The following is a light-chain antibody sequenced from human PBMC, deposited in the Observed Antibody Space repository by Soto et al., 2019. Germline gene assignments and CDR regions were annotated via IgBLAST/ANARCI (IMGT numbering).Light chain of an antibody. CDR2: KAS. J-gene: IGKJ4*01. CDR1: QSISTW. V-gene: IGKV1-5*03. CDR3: QQYNTYPLT. Sequence: DIQMTQSPSTLSASVGDRVTITCRASQSISTWLAWYQQKPGKAPKLLIYKASSLESGVPSRFSGSGSGTEFTLTINSLQPDDFATYYCQQYNTYPLTFGGVTTVEIK.